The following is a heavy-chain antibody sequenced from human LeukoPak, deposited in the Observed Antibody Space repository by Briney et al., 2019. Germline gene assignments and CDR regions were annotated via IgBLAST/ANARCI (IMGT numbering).Heavy chain of an antibody. CDR1: GGSVSSGSYY. J-gene: IGHJ4*02. CDR3: ARVGKDYGDVFDY. V-gene: IGHV4-61*01. CDR2: IYYSGST. D-gene: IGHD4-17*01. Sequence: SETLSPTCTVSGGSVSSGSYYWSWIRQPPGKGLEWIGYIYYSGSTNYNPSLKSRVTISVDTSKNQFSLKLSSVTAADTAVYYCARVGKDYGDVFDYWGQGTLVTVSS.